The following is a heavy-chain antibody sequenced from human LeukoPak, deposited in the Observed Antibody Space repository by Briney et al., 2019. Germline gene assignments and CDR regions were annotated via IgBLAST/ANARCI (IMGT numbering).Heavy chain of an antibody. CDR2: IYYSGST. CDR3: ARTVVTATQYYFDY. V-gene: IGHV4-31*03. J-gene: IGHJ4*02. Sequence: SETLSLTCTVSGGSISSGGYYWSWIRQHPGKGLEWIGYIYYSGSTYYNPSLKSRVTISVYTSKNQFSLKLSSVTAADTAVYYCARTVVTATQYYFDYWGQGTLVTVSS. CDR1: GGSISSGGYY. D-gene: IGHD2-21*02.